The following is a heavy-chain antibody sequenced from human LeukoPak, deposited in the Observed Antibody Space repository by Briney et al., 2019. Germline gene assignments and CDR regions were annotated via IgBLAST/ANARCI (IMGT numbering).Heavy chain of an antibody. J-gene: IGHJ3*02. Sequence: ASVKVSCKASGYTLTSYDINWVRQAPGQGLEWMGWINPNSGGTNYAQKFQGRVTMTRDTSISTAYMELSRLRSDDTAVYYCARDGSVGAEGLDAFDIWGQGTMVTVSS. CDR3: ARDGSVGAEGLDAFDI. D-gene: IGHD1-26*01. V-gene: IGHV1-2*02. CDR1: GYTLTSYD. CDR2: INPNSGGT.